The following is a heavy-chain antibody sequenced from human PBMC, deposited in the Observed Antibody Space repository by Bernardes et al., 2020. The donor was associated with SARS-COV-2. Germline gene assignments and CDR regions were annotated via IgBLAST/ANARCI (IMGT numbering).Heavy chain of an antibody. Sequence: SETLSLTCAVYGGSFSDYYWSWIRQPPEKGLERIGEINHSGSTSYNPSLKSRVTISVDTSKNQFSLKLSSVTAADTAAYYCARGRVTIYGVLVMLPAAGPLDYWGQGTLVSVSS. V-gene: IGHV4-34*01. D-gene: IGHD3-3*01. CDR1: GGSFSDYY. J-gene: IGHJ4*02. CDR3: ARGRVTIYGVLVMLPAAGPLDY. CDR2: INHSGST.